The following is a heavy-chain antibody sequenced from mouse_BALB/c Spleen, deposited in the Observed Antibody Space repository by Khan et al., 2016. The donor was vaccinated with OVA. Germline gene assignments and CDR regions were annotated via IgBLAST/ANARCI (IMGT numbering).Heavy chain of an antibody. D-gene: IGHD2-2*01. CDR3: ARSGGYGDAVDY. J-gene: IGHJ4*01. CDR2: INPGSGNT. V-gene: IGHV1-54*01. Sequence: VQLQQSGTELLSPGTSVKVSCKASGYAFADYLIYWVKQRPGQGLEWIGVINPGSGNTNYNEKFKGKATLTAAKSSSTAYMQLSSLTSDDSAVYVCARSGGYGDAVDYWGQGTSVTVSS. CDR1: GYAFADYL.